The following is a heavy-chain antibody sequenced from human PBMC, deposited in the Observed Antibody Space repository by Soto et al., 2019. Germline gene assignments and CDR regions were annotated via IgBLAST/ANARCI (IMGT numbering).Heavy chain of an antibody. CDR2: IIPKLGSA. Sequence: QVQLVQSGAEVKEPGSSVKVSCKASGGGNLRDYRTTWVRRAPGQGLEWMGGIIPKLGSANYAQNFQGRVTITADQSTNTVYRELRSLRSDXXXVXXXXRGXDGYNFGAVYWGQGTPVTVSS. CDR3: XRGXDGYNFGAVY. V-gene: IGHV1-69*01. D-gene: IGHD5-12*01. CDR1: GGGNLRDYR. J-gene: IGHJ4*02.